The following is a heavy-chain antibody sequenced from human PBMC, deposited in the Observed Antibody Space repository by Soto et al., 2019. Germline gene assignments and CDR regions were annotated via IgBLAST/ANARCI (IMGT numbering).Heavy chain of an antibody. CDR3: ARVEIVGAAIGDFDY. V-gene: IGHV1-18*01. Sequence: ASVKVSCKASGYTFTSYGISWVRQAPGQGLEWMGWISAYNGNTNYAQKLQGRVTMTTDTSTSTAYMELRSLRSDDTAVYYCARVEIVGAAIGDFDYWGQGTLVTVSS. J-gene: IGHJ4*02. D-gene: IGHD1-26*01. CDR1: GYTFTSYG. CDR2: ISAYNGNT.